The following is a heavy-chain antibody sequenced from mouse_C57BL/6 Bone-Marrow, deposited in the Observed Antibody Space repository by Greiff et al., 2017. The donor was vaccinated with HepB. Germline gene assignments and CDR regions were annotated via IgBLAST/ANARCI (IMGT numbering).Heavy chain of an antibody. CDR2: IWSDGST. J-gene: IGHJ3*01. Sequence: VQLQQSGPGLVAPSQSLSITCTVSGFSLTSYGVHWVRQPPGKGLEWLVVIWSDGSTTYNSALKSRLSISKDNSKSQVFLKMNSLQTDDTAMYYCARPHSSGYGFAYWGQGTLVTVSA. CDR1: GFSLTSYG. V-gene: IGHV2-6*03. D-gene: IGHD3-2*02. CDR3: ARPHSSGYGFAY.